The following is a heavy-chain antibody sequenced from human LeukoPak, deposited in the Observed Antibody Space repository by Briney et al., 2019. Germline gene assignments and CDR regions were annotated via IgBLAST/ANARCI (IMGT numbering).Heavy chain of an antibody. J-gene: IGHJ4*02. CDR1: GFTGSSNY. Sequence: GRPLRLSCVASGFTGSSNYMSWGRHAPGEGLGWVSLIYSGGGTYYADSVKSRFTISRDNSKNTLDLQMNSLRAEDTAVYYCARRENVGGLAFDYWGQGTLVTVSS. CDR2: IYSGGGT. V-gene: IGHV3-66*01. CDR3: ARRENVGGLAFDY. D-gene: IGHD1-26*01.